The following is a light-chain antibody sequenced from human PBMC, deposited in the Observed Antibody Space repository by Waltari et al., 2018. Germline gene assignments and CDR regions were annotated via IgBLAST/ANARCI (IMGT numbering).Light chain of an antibody. CDR2: SAS. Sequence: DFQMTQSPSSLSASVGARVTITCRASQYISTSLNWYQQKPGKGPKLLKYSASTLQSGVPSRFNGSGSGTDFTFTISSLQREDFATYYCQQSYDTPRTFGQGTKVEVK. J-gene: IGKJ1*01. CDR1: QYISTS. V-gene: IGKV1-39*01. CDR3: QQSYDTPRT.